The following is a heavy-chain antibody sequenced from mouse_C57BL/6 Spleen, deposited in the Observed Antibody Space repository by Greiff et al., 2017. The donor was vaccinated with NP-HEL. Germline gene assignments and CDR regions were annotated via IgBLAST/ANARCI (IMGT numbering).Heavy chain of an antibody. V-gene: IGHV5-4*01. CDR2: ISDGGSYT. Sequence: EVHLVESGGGLVKPGGSLKLSCAASGFTFSSYAMSWVRQTPEKRLEWVATISDGGSYTYYPGNVKGRFTISRDNAKNNLYLQMSHLKSEDTAMYYCARDEGGFAYWGQGTLVTVSA. CDR1: GFTFSSYA. CDR3: ARDEGGFAY. J-gene: IGHJ3*01.